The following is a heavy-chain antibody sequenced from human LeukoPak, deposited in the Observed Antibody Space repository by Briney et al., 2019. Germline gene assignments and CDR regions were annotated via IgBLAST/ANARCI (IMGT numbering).Heavy chain of an antibody. Sequence: SETLSLTCSVSGGSVSSYYWSWIRQSPGKGVEWIGYIHNSGRTNYNLSLKSRVTGFVDTSKNQVSLRLSSVTAADTAVYYCARDPGKSDFWSGYYPYYFDYWGQGTLVTVSS. D-gene: IGHD3-3*01. CDR2: IHNSGRT. CDR3: ARDPGKSDFWSGYYPYYFDY. V-gene: IGHV4-4*08. CDR1: GGSVSSYY. J-gene: IGHJ4*02.